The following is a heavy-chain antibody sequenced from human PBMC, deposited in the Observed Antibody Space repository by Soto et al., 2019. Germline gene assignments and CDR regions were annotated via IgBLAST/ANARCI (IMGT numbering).Heavy chain of an antibody. CDR2: IIPIFGTA. Sequence: QVQLVQSGAEVKKPGSSVKVSCKASGGTFSSYAISWVRQAPGQGLEWMGGIIPIFGTANYAQKFQGRVTSXXDXSXITAYMELRSLRSEDTAVYYCARDDRSGRGEDYFDYWGQGTLVTVSS. CDR3: ARDDRSGRGEDYFDY. V-gene: IGHV1-69*12. D-gene: IGHD1-26*01. CDR1: GGTFSSYA. J-gene: IGHJ4*02.